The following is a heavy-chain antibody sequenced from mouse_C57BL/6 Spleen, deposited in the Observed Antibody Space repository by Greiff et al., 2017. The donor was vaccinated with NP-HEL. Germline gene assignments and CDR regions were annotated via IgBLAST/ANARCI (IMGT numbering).Heavy chain of an antibody. CDR1: GFTFSSYG. D-gene: IGHD1-3*01. V-gene: IGHV5-6*01. Sequence: EVKLMESGGDLVKPGGSLKLSCAASGFTFSSYGMSWVRQTPDKRLEWVATISSGGSYTYYPDSVKGRFTISSDNAKNTLYLQMSSLKSEDTAMYYCAREGSAWFAYWGQGTLVTVSA. J-gene: IGHJ3*01. CDR2: ISSGGSYT. CDR3: AREGSAWFAY.